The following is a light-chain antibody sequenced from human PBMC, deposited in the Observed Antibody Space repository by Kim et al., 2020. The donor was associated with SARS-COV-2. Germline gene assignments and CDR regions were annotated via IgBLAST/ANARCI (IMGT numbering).Light chain of an antibody. V-gene: IGKV1-17*01. CDR1: QDIGND. Sequence: DIQMTQSPSSLSTSVGDRVTITCRASQDIGNDLGWYQLKPGKAPKRLIYAASSLQRGVPSRFSGSGSGTEFTLTINSVQPEDFATYYCLQHNTYPFTFGQGTRLEIK. CDR3: LQHNTYPFT. J-gene: IGKJ5*01. CDR2: AAS.